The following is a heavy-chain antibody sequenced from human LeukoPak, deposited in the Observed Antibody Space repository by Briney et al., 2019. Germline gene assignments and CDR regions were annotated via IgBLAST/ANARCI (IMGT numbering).Heavy chain of an antibody. J-gene: IGHJ3*02. D-gene: IGHD3-10*01. Sequence: GGSLRLSCAASGFTFNSCDMHWVRQAPGKGLEGVALIWHDGSKKYYADSVKGRFTISRDNSKNLLHLQMNSLRVEDTAVYYCARGITLIRGLIGDGLDMWGQGTLVTVSS. CDR1: GFTFNSCD. CDR2: IWHDGSKK. CDR3: ARGITLIRGLIGDGLDM. V-gene: IGHV3-33*01.